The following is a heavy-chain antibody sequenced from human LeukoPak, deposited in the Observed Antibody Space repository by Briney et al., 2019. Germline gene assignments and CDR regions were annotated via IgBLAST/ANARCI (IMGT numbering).Heavy chain of an antibody. D-gene: IGHD5-24*01. V-gene: IGHV3-23*01. CDR3: AKDDAWLQFND. J-gene: IGHJ4*02. Sequence: QAGGSLRLSCAASGFIFNSYWMSWVRQAPGKGLEWVSGISPSGDIKYYVDSVKGRFTVSRDNSKNTLYLQINSLRADDTAVYHCAKDDAWLQFNDWGQGTLVTVSS. CDR2: ISPSGDIK. CDR1: GFIFNSYW.